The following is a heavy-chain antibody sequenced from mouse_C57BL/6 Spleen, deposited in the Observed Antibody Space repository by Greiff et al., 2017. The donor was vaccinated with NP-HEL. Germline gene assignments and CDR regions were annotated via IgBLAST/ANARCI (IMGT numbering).Heavy chain of an antibody. J-gene: IGHJ2*01. CDR3: ARDELGRYYFDY. V-gene: IGHV5-4*01. Sequence: EVKLVESGGGLVKPGGSLKLSCAASGFTFSSYAMSWVRQTPEKRLEWVATISDGGSYTYYPDNVKGRFTISRDNAKNNLYLQMSHLKSEDTAMDYCARDELGRYYFDYWGKGTTLTVSS. CDR1: GFTFSSYA. CDR2: ISDGGSYT. D-gene: IGHD4-1*01.